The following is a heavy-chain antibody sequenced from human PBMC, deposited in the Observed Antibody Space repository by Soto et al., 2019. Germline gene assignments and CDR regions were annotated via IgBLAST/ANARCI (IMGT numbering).Heavy chain of an antibody. Sequence: QVQLVQSGAEVKKPGSSVKVSCKASGGTFSSYAISWVRQAPGQGLEWMGGVIPIFGTANYAQKFQGRVTSTADEYTSTAYMELSSLRSEDTAVYYCATLSFGDCYSRGFAFDIWGQGTMVTVSS. V-gene: IGHV1-69*01. J-gene: IGHJ3*02. D-gene: IGHD2-21*02. CDR1: GGTFSSYA. CDR2: VIPIFGTA. CDR3: ATLSFGDCYSRGFAFDI.